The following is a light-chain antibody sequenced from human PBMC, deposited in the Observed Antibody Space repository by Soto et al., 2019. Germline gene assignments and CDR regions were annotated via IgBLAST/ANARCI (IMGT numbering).Light chain of an antibody. J-gene: IGLJ3*02. CDR3: ETWYSNTHKV. V-gene: IGLV4-60*02. CDR2: LDRSGSY. Sequence: QAMVTQSSSASASLGSSVKLTCILSSGHSTYIIAWHQQQPGKAPRFLMTLDRSGSYNRGSGVPDRFSGSSSGADRYLTISNLQFEDEGDYYCETWYSNTHKVFGGGTKVTVL. CDR1: SGHSTYI.